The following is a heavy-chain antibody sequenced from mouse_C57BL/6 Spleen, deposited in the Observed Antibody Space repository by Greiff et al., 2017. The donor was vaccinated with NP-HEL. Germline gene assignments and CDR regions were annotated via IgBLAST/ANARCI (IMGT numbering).Heavy chain of an antibody. CDR1: GYSITSGYY. J-gene: IGHJ3*01. D-gene: IGHD2-4*01. V-gene: IGHV3-6*01. Sequence: EVQLVESGPGLVKPSQSLSLTCSVTGYSITSGYYWNWIRQFPGNKLEWMGYISYDGSNNYNPSLKNRISITRDTSKNQFFLKLNSVTTEDTATYYCAREGIYYDYDGAYWGQGTLVTVSA. CDR3: AREGIYYDYDGAY. CDR2: ISYDGSN.